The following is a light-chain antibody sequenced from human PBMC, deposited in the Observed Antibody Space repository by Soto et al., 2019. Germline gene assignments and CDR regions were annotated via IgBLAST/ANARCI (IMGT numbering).Light chain of an antibody. Sequence: QSVLTXPLSVSGAPGQRVSISCTGSSSNIGAGYNVHWYQQLPGTAPKLLIYDNNNRPSGVPDRFSGSKSGTSASLAITGLQAEDEANYYCQSYDTTLSGFYVFGTGTKVTVL. CDR3: QSYDTTLSGFYV. V-gene: IGLV1-40*01. CDR1: SSNIGAGYN. CDR2: DNN. J-gene: IGLJ1*01.